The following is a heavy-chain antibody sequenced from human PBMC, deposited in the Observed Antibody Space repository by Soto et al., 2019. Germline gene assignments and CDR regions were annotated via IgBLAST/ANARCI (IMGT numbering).Heavy chain of an antibody. J-gene: IGHJ5*02. Sequence: VGSLRLSCAASGFTFSSYAMSWVRQAPGKGLEWVSAISGSGGSTYYADSVKGRFTISRDNSKNTLYLQMNSLRAEDTAVYYCAKVEYGFWSGPSMYNWFDPWGQGTLVTVSS. V-gene: IGHV3-23*01. CDR2: ISGSGGST. D-gene: IGHD3-3*01. CDR3: AKVEYGFWSGPSMYNWFDP. CDR1: GFTFSSYA.